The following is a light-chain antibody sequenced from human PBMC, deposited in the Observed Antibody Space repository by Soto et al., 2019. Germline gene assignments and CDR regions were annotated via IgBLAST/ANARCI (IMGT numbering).Light chain of an antibody. CDR1: SSSIGSNT. CDR3: AAWDDSLNGVV. CDR2: NDN. Sequence: QSVLTQPPSASGTPGQRVTISCSGTSSSIGSNTVSWYQQLPGTAPKLLISNDNQRPSGVPDRFSGSKSGTSASLAISGLQSEDEPDYYCAAWDDSLNGVVFGGGTKLTVL. V-gene: IGLV1-44*01. J-gene: IGLJ2*01.